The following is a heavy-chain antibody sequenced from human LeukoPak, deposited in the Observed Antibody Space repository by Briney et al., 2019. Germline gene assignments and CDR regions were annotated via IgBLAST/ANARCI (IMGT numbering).Heavy chain of an antibody. CDR1: GGSFSGYY. D-gene: IGHD6-19*01. V-gene: IGHV4-34*01. Sequence: TSETLSLTCAVYGGSFSGYYWSWIRQPPGKGLEWIGEINHSGSTNYNPSLKSRVTISVDTSKNQFSLKLSSVTAADTAVYYCARYSSGLDAFDIWGQGTMVTVSS. CDR2: INHSGST. CDR3: ARYSSGLDAFDI. J-gene: IGHJ3*02.